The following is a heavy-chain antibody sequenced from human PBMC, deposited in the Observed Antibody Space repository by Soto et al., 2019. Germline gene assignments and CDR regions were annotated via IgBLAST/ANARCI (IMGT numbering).Heavy chain of an antibody. V-gene: IGHV2-5*02. D-gene: IGHD3-16*01. CDR1: GFSLTTRGVG. CDR3: AHIPNYYQYDWFDP. Sequence: HITLKESGPTLVKPTQTLTLTCTFSGFSLTTRGVGVGWIRQPPGKDLECLALIYLDDDKRYSPSLQSRLSITKDPSKNQVVLTMTNVDPVDTATYYCAHIPNYYQYDWFDPWGQGTLVSVSS. CDR2: IYLDDDK. J-gene: IGHJ5*02.